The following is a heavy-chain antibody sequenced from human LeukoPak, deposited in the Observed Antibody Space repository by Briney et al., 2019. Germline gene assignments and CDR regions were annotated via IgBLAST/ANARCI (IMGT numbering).Heavy chain of an antibody. V-gene: IGHV1-46*01. Sequence: ASVKVSCKXSGYTFTSYYMHWVRQAPGQGLEWMGIINPSGGSTSYAQKFQGRVTMTRDTSTSTVYMELSSLRSEDTAVYYCARVGVSNWFDPWGQGTLVTVSS. J-gene: IGHJ5*02. CDR1: GYTFTSYY. CDR3: ARVGVSNWFDP. CDR2: INPSGGST. D-gene: IGHD6-13*01.